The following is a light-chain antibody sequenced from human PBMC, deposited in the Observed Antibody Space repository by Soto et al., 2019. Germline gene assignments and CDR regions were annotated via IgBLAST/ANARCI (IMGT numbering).Light chain of an antibody. V-gene: IGLV1-51*01. J-gene: IGLJ2*01. CDR1: SSNIGNNY. CDR3: GTWYSSLSARV. Sequence: QSVLTQPPSVSAAPGQKVTISCSGSSSNIGNNYVSWYQQLPGTAPKLLIYDNNKRPSGIPDRFSGSKSGTSATLGITGLQTGDEADYYCGTWYSSLSARVFGGGTKLTVL. CDR2: DNN.